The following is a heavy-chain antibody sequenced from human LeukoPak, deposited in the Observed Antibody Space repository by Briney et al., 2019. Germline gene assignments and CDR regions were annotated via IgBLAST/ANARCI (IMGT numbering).Heavy chain of an antibody. CDR3: ARVTLGLTTTVTTGGWFDP. CDR2: IYSGGST. Sequence: PGGSLRLSCAASGFTVSSNYMSWVRQAPGKGLEWVSVIYSGGSTYYADSVKGRFTISRDNSKNTLYLQMNSLRAEDTAVYYCARVTLGLTTTVTTGGWFDPWGQGTLVTVSS. CDR1: GFTVSSNY. V-gene: IGHV3-53*01. J-gene: IGHJ5*02. D-gene: IGHD4-17*01.